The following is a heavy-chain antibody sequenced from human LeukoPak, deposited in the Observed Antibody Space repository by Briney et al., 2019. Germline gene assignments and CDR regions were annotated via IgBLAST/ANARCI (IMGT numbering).Heavy chain of an antibody. Sequence: PSETLSLTCAVYGESFSSHYWTWIRQPPGRGLEWIREINHSGSTTSNPSLNNRVTISVDTSKNQFSLKLTSVTAAATPVYYCARPRYGSGSLDSWGQGTLVTVSS. D-gene: IGHD3-10*01. CDR2: INHSGST. V-gene: IGHV4-34*01. CDR3: ARPRYGSGSLDS. CDR1: GESFSSHY. J-gene: IGHJ4*02.